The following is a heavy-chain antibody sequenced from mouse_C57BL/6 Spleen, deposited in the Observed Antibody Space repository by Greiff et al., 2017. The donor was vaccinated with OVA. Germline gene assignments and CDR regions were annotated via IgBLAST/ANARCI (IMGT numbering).Heavy chain of an antibody. V-gene: IGHV1-50*01. J-gene: IGHJ3*01. CDR2: IDPSDSYT. CDR3: AYPGEFAY. Sequence: VQLQQPGAELVKPGASVKLSCKASGYTFTSYWMQWVKQRPGQGLEWIGEIDPSDSYTNYNQKFKGKATLTVDTSSSTAYMQLSSLTSEDSAVYYCAYPGEFAYWGQGTLVTVSA. CDR1: GYTFTSYW.